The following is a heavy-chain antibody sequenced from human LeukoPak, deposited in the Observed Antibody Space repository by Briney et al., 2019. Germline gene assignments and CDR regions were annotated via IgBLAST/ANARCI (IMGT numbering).Heavy chain of an antibody. CDR1: GFTFSSYA. CDR3: AKDLKWELPSSANY. J-gene: IGHJ4*02. CDR2: ISGSGGST. D-gene: IGHD1-26*01. V-gene: IGHV3-23*01. Sequence: GGSLRLSCAASGFTFSSYAMSWVRQAPGKGLEWVSAISGSGGSTYYADSVKGRFTISRDDSKNTLYLQMNSLRAEDTAVYYCAKDLKWELPSSANYWGQGTLVTVSS.